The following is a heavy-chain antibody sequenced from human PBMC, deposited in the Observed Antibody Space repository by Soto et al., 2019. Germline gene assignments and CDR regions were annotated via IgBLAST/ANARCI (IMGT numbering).Heavy chain of an antibody. D-gene: IGHD3-16*01. V-gene: IGHV3-33*01. Sequence: QVQLVESGGGVVQPGRSLRLSCAASGFTFSSYGMHWVRQAPGTGLEWVAVIWYDGSNKYYADSVKGRFTISRDNSKNSLYLQMNSLRAEDTAVYYCARDRFGDFTRYYYYYMDVWGKGTTVTVSS. J-gene: IGHJ6*03. CDR2: IWYDGSNK. CDR1: GFTFSSYG. CDR3: ARDRFGDFTRYYYYYMDV.